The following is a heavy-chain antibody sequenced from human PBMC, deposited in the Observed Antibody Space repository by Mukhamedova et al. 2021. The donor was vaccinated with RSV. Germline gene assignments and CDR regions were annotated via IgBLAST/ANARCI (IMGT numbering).Heavy chain of an antibody. CDR3: AKAKSIDY. V-gene: IGHV3-23*03. J-gene: IGHJ4*02. CDR2: INSGGTAT. Sequence: VSIINSGGTATNYADSVKGRFTISRDNSRNTLFLQMNGLRAEDTAVYYCAKAKSIDYWGQGTLVTVSS.